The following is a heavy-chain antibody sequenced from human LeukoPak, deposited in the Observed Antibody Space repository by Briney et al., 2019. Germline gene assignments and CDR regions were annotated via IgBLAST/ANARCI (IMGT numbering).Heavy chain of an antibody. CDR1: GFTFSNAW. Sequence: GGSLRLSCAASGFTFSNAWMSWVRQAPGKGLEWVANIKQDGSEKYYVDSVKGRFTISRDNAKNSLYLQMNSLRAEDTAVYYCARDLGGYYYGWEYFQHWGQGTLVTVSS. V-gene: IGHV3-7*01. CDR2: IKQDGSEK. D-gene: IGHD3-22*01. J-gene: IGHJ1*01. CDR3: ARDLGGYYYGWEYFQH.